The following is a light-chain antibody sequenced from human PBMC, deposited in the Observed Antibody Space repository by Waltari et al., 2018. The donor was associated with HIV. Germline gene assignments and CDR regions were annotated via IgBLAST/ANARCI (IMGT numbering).Light chain of an antibody. Sequence: ALTQPASVSGSLGQSITISCVGTSSDIDTYNYVSWYQHHPHKAPRLVIYDANTRPSGVPFRFSGSKSGNTASLTISGLQAEDEADYYCTSYISSSTLLFGGGTKVTVL. V-gene: IGLV2-14*01. CDR2: DAN. CDR1: SSDIDTYNY. J-gene: IGLJ3*02. CDR3: TSYISSSTLL.